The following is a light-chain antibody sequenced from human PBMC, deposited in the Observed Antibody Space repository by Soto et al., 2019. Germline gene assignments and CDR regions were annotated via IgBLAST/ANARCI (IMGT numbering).Light chain of an antibody. Sequence: QSVLTQPPSVSAAPGQKDTISCSGSISNIGKNYVSWYQQLPGTAPKVLIYDNNKRPSGIPDRFSGSKSGTSATLGITGLQTGDEADYYCGTWDSSLSAPNWVFGGGTKLTVL. CDR3: GTWDSSLSAPNWV. CDR2: DNN. CDR1: ISNIGKNY. J-gene: IGLJ3*02. V-gene: IGLV1-51*01.